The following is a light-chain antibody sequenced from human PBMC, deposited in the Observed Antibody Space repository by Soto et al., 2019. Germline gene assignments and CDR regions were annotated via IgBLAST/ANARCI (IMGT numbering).Light chain of an antibody. V-gene: IGLV1-40*01. CDR2: GNS. J-gene: IGLJ3*02. Sequence: QAVVTQPPSVSGAPGQRVTISCTESSSNIGAGYDVHWYQQLPGTAPKLLIYGNSNRPSGVPDRYSDSKSGTSASLAITGLQAEDEADYYCQSYDSSLSGWVFGGGTKVTVL. CDR3: QSYDSSLSGWV. CDR1: SSNIGAGYD.